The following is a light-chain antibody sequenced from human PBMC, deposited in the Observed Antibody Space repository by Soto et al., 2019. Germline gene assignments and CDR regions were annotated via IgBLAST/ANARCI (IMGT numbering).Light chain of an antibody. J-gene: IGKJ1*01. Sequence: DIQMTQSPSTLSASVGDRVTITCRASQSISSWLAWYQQKPGKAPKLLIYDASNLESGVPSRFSGSGSGTECTLTISSLQPDDFATYYCQQYNSYSWTFGQGTKVEIK. CDR1: QSISSW. V-gene: IGKV1-5*01. CDR2: DAS. CDR3: QQYNSYSWT.